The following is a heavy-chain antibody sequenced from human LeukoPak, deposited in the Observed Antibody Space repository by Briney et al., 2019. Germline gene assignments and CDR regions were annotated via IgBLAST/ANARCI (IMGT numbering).Heavy chain of an antibody. CDR1: GYTFTSYG. Sequence: ASVKVSFKASGYTFTSYGISWVRQAPGQGLEWMGWINPNSGGTNYAQKFLGRVTMTRDTSISIAYMELSRLRSDDTAVYYCARGVAGTPLTDYWGQGTLVTVSS. V-gene: IGHV1-2*02. J-gene: IGHJ4*02. CDR3: ARGVAGTPLTDY. CDR2: INPNSGGT. D-gene: IGHD6-19*01.